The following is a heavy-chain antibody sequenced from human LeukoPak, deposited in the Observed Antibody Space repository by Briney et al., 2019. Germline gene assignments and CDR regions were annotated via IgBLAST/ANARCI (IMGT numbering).Heavy chain of an antibody. CDR1: GFTFSGYS. V-gene: IGHV3-21*01. CDR3: ARTGRRELQGAFDI. D-gene: IGHD1-26*01. CDR2: ISSSSSYI. J-gene: IGHJ3*02. Sequence: PGGSLRLSCAASGFTFSGYSMNWVRQAPGKGLEWVSSISSSSSYIYYADSVKGRFTISRDNAKNSLYLQMNSLRAEDTAVYYCARTGRRELQGAFDIWGQGTMVTVSS.